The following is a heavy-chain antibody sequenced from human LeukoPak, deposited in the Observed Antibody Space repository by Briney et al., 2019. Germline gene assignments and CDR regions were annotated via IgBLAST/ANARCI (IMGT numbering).Heavy chain of an antibody. CDR2: IKQDGSQK. CDR3: VREVGGGFGS. Sequence: GGSLRLSCAASGFTFSDYWISWVRQAPGKGLEWVANIKQDGSQKSYVNSVKGRFTISRDNAEMSVYLQMNSLRAEDTAVYFCVREVGGGFGSWGRGTLVSVSS. D-gene: IGHD3-10*01. CDR1: GFTFSDYW. J-gene: IGHJ5*01. V-gene: IGHV3-7*01.